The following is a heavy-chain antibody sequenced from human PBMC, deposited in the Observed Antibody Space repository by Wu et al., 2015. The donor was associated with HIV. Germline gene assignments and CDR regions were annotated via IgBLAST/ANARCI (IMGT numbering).Heavy chain of an antibody. V-gene: IGHV4-34*02. CDR1: GDSFSDYY. D-gene: IGHD5-12*01. J-gene: IGHJ5*02. CDR2: MNDSGST. CDR3: ARGPRLIYSQMNWLDP. Sequence: QVQLQQWGAGLLKPSETLSLTCAVYGDSFSDYYWHYIRQSPEKGLEWIGEMNDSGSTNYNPSLKSRVTISVDTSKNQFSLKLSSVAAADTAVYYCARGPRLIYSQMNWLDPWGQGTLVIVSS.